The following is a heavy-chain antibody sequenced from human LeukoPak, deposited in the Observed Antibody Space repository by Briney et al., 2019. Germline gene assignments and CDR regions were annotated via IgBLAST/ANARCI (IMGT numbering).Heavy chain of an antibody. J-gene: IGHJ1*01. CDR1: GGTFNSYA. D-gene: IGHD3-22*01. Sequence: ASVKVSCKASGGTFNSYAISWVRQAPGQGLEWMGGIIPIFGTSNYAQRSQGKVTITTDESMTTAYMELSGLRSEDTAVYYCARRPYYDSSGTEYFQHWGQGTLVTVSS. CDR3: ARRPYYDSSGTEYFQH. V-gene: IGHV1-69*05. CDR2: IIPIFGTS.